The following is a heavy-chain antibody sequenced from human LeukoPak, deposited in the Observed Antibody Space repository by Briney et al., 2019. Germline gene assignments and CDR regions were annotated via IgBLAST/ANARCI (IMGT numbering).Heavy chain of an antibody. D-gene: IGHD6-13*01. J-gene: IGHJ5*02. V-gene: IGHV4-59*08. CDR1: GGSISSYY. CDR2: IYYSGST. Sequence: SETLSLTCTVSGGSISSYYWSWLRQPPGKGLEWLGYIYYSGSTNYNPSLKSRVTISVDTSKNQFSLKLSSVTAADTAVYYCARHGGYSSFRFHLRSRNWFDPWGQGTLVTVSS. CDR3: ARHGGYSSFRFHLRSRNWFDP.